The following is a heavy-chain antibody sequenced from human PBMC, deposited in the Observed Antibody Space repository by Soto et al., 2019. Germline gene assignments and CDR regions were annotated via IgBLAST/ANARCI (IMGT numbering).Heavy chain of an antibody. D-gene: IGHD3-10*01. CDR2: IIPILGIA. Sequence: QVQLVQSGAEVKKPGSSVKVSCKDSGGTFSSYTISWVRQAPGQGLEWMGRIIPILGIANDAQQFQGRVTITADKSTSTAYIELSSLRSGDTAVYYCARFRGSYGMDGWGQGTTVTVSS. J-gene: IGHJ6*02. CDR3: ARFRGSYGMDG. CDR1: GGTFSSYT. V-gene: IGHV1-69*02.